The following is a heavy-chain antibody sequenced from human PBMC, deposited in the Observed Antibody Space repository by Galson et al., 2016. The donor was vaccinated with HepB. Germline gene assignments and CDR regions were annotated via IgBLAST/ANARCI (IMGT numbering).Heavy chain of an antibody. CDR2: IYSGGRT. V-gene: IGHV3-53*01. Sequence: SLRLSCAASGFTVSSNYMSWVRQAPGKGLEWVSVIYSGGRTHYADSVKGRFTISRDNSKNTLYLQMNSLRADDTAVYYCARDYPAFDYWGQGTLVTVST. J-gene: IGHJ4*02. CDR3: ARDYPAFDY. D-gene: IGHD3-16*02. CDR1: GFTVSSNY.